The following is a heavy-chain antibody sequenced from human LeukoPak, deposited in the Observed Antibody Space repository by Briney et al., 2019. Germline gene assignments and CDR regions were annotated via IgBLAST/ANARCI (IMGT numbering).Heavy chain of an antibody. CDR2: VKQDGSEK. V-gene: IGHV3-7*01. CDR1: GFTFSSYW. D-gene: IGHD1-26*01. J-gene: IGHJ4*02. CDR3: VRGLQEWDLRRDY. Sequence: GGSLRLSCAASGFTFSSYWMSWVRQAPGKGLEWVANVKQDGSEKYYVDSVKGRFTISRDNAKNTLFLYMNSLRVEDTAVYYCVRGLQEWDLRRDYWGQGTLVTVSS.